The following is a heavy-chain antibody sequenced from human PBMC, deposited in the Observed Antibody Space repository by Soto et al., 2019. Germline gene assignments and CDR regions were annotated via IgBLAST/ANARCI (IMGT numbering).Heavy chain of an antibody. Sequence: QVQLVESGGGVVQPGRSLRLSCAASGFTFSSYGMHWVRQAPGKGLEWVAVIWYDGSNKYYADSVKGRFTISRDNSKNTLYLQMTSLRAEDTAVYYCARELGPYGSVPPHWFDPWGQGTLVTVSS. CDR3: ARELGPYGSVPPHWFDP. CDR2: IWYDGSNK. V-gene: IGHV3-33*01. D-gene: IGHD3-10*01. J-gene: IGHJ5*02. CDR1: GFTFSSYG.